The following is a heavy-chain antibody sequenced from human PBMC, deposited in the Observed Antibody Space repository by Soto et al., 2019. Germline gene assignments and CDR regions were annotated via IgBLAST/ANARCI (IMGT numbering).Heavy chain of an antibody. V-gene: IGHV4-31*03. J-gene: IGHJ4*02. CDR2: IYYSGST. CDR1: GGSSSSGGYY. Sequence: PSEPLSLTCTVSGGSSSSGGYYRSWIRQHPGKGLEWIGYIYYSGSTYYNPSLKSRVTISVDTSKNQFSLKLSSVTAADTAVYYCARGRKWGSSSFGYWGQGTLVTVSS. D-gene: IGHD6-13*01. CDR3: ARGRKWGSSSFGY.